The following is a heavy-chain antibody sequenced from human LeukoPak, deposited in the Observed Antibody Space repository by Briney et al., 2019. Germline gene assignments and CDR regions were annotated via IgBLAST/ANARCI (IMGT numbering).Heavy chain of an antibody. D-gene: IGHD6-19*01. Sequence: ASVKVSCKASGYTFTSYDINWVRQATGQGLEWMGWMNPNSGNTGYAQKFQGRVTMTRNTSISTAYMELSSLRSEDTAVYYCARSVISQWLAYYYYYYMDVWGKGTTVTVSS. CDR3: ARSVISQWLAYYYYYYMDV. CDR2: MNPNSGNT. CDR1: GYTFTSYD. J-gene: IGHJ6*03. V-gene: IGHV1-8*01.